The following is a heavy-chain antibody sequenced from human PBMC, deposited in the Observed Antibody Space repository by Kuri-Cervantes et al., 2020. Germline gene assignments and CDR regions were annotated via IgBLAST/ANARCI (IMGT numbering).Heavy chain of an antibody. CDR2: INHSGST. CDR1: GGSFSGYY. CDR3: ARGQHSRRSYWYFDL. V-gene: IGHV4-34*01. Sequence: SQTLSLTCAVYGGSFSGYYWSWIRQPPGKGLEWIGEINHSGSTNYNPSLKSRVTISVDTSKNQFSLKPSSVTAADTAVYYCARGQHSRRSYWYFDLWGRGTLVTVSS. J-gene: IGHJ2*01.